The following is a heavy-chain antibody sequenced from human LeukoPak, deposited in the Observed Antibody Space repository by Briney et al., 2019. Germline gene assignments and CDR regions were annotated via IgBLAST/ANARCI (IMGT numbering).Heavy chain of an antibody. CDR3: ARAIGSYYEDHDY. D-gene: IGHD1-26*01. CDR2: ISATNGNT. V-gene: IGHV1-18*01. CDR1: GYSFTSYG. Sequence: ASVKVSCKATGYSFTSYGISWVRQAPGQGPEWMGWISATNGNTNYAQKFQGRVTMATDTSTSTAYMELRSLGSDDTAVYYCARAIGSYYEDHDYLGQGTLVTVSS. J-gene: IGHJ4*02.